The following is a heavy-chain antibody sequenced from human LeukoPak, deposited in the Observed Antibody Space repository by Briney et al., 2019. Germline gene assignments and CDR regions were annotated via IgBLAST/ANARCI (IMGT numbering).Heavy chain of an antibody. CDR1: GFTFSSYS. Sequence: GSLRLSCAASGFTFSSYSMTWVRQAPGKGLEWVSTISGSGSNTHYADSLKGRFTISRDNAKNSLYLQMNSLRAEDTAVYYCAREDASSWDYWGQGILVTVSS. J-gene: IGHJ4*02. V-gene: IGHV3-21*01. D-gene: IGHD6-13*01. CDR3: AREDASSWDY. CDR2: ISGSGSNT.